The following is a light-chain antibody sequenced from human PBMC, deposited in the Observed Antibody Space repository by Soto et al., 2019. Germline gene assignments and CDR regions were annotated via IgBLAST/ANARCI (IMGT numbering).Light chain of an antibody. Sequence: EIVLTQSPATLSLSPGERATLSCRASQSVSRNYLAWYQQKPGQAPRLLIYGASYRAAGVPDRFFGSGSGTDFTLTISRLEPEDFAVFYCQHYGSSPPWTFGQGTKVDI. CDR3: QHYGSSPPWT. CDR2: GAS. CDR1: QSVSRNY. V-gene: IGKV3-20*01. J-gene: IGKJ1*01.